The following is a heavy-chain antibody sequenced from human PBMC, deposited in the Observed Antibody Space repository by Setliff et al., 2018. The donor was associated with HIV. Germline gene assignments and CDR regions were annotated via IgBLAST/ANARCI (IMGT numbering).Heavy chain of an antibody. CDR3: ARAGGFCNAATCLRGYGAFDI. D-gene: IGHD2-15*01. J-gene: IGHJ3*02. CDR1: GYFFNNYG. Sequence: ASVKVSCKASGYFFNNYGIAWVRQAPGQGLEWMGWISGFNGNTNYAQILQGRVTVTTDTSTSTAYMELRSLRSDDTAVYYCARAGGFCNAATCLRGYGAFDIWGQGTTVTVSS. CDR2: ISGFNGNT. V-gene: IGHV1-18*01.